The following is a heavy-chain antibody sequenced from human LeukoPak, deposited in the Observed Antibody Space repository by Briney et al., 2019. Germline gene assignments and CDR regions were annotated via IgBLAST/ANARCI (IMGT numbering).Heavy chain of an antibody. CDR3: ARRYSSSWYWFDP. V-gene: IGHV4-39*01. Sequence: PSETLSLTCTVSGGSISSGSYYWGWIRQPPRKGLEWIGSIYYTGSSYYTPSLKSRVTISVDTSKNLFSLELSSVTAADTAVYYCARRYSSSWYWFDPWGQGTLVTVSS. CDR1: GGSISSGSYY. D-gene: IGHD6-13*01. CDR2: IYYTGSS. J-gene: IGHJ5*02.